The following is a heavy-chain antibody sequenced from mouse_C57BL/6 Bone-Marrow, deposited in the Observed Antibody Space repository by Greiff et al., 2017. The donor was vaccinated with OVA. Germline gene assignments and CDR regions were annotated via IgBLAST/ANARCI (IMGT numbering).Heavy chain of an antibody. CDR3: ARAGGYPYAMDY. CDR1: GYTFTDYY. V-gene: IGHV1-19*01. CDR2: INPYNGGT. Sequence: EVQLQQSGPVLVKPGASVKMSCKASGYTFTDYYMNWVKQSHGKSLEWIGVINPYNGGTSYNQKFKGKATLTVDKSSSTAYMELNSLTSEDSAVYYCARAGGYPYAMDYWGQGTSVTVSS. J-gene: IGHJ4*01. D-gene: IGHD2-2*01.